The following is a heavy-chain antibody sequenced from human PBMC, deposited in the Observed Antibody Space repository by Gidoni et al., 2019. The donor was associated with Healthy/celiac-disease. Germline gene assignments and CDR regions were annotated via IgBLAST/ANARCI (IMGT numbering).Heavy chain of an antibody. CDR2: IYYSGST. D-gene: IGHD5-18*01. V-gene: IGHV4-39*01. Sequence: QLQLQESGPGLVQPSETLSLTCTVSGGSISSSSYYWGWLRQPPGKGLEWIGSIYYSGSTYYNPSLKSRVTISVDTSKNQFSLKLSSVTAADTAVYYCARQGIQLYYNWFDPWGQGTLVTVSS. J-gene: IGHJ5*02. CDR3: ARQGIQLYYNWFDP. CDR1: GGSISSSSYY.